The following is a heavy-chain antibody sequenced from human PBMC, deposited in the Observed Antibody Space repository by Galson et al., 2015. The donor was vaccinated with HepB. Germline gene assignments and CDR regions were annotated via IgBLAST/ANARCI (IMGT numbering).Heavy chain of an antibody. V-gene: IGHV1-69*06. J-gene: IGHJ6*02. D-gene: IGHD3-22*01. CDR2: IIPIFGTA. CDR3: ARVGYYDSSGYYYPYYGMDV. CDR1: GGTFSSYA. Sequence: SVKVSCKASGGTFSSYAISWVRQAPGQGLEWMGGIIPIFGTANYAQKFQGRVTITADKSTSTAYMELSSLRSEDTAVYYCARVGYYDSSGYYYPYYGMDVWGQGTTVTVSS.